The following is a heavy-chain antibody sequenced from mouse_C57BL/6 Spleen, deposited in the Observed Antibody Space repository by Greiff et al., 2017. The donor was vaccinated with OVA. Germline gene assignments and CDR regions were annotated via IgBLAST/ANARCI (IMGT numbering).Heavy chain of an antibody. V-gene: IGHV1-39*01. Sequence: LVESGPELVKPGASVKISCKASGYSFTDYNMNWVKQSNGKSLEWIGVINPNYGTTSYNQKFKGKATLTVDQSSSTAYMQLNSLTSEDSAVYYCARSEGNPIIDAMDYWGQGTSVTVSS. CDR1: GYSFTDYN. CDR2: INPNYGTT. J-gene: IGHJ4*01. D-gene: IGHD2-1*01. CDR3: ARSEGNPIIDAMDY.